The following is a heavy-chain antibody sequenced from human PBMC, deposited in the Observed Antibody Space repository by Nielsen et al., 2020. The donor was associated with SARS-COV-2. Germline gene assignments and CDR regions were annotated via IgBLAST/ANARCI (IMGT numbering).Heavy chain of an antibody. CDR1: GFAFRTHS. D-gene: IGHD4-23*01. V-gene: IGHV3-21*05. CDR2: ISSGGHSI. J-gene: IGHJ4*02. CDR3: ARGGGVTHYFDF. Sequence: GESLKISCAASGFAFRTHSMNWLRQAPGKGLEWISYISSGGHSIYYADSVRGRFTVSRDNARNTLYLQMHSLKPEDTAVYFCARGGGVTHYFDFWGQGALVTVSS.